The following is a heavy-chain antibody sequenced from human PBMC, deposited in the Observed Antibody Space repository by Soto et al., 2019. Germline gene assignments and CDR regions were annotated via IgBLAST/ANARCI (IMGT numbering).Heavy chain of an antibody. J-gene: IGHJ4*02. CDR2: ISAYNGNT. D-gene: IGHD2-2*01. CDR1: GYTFTSYG. V-gene: IGHV1-18*01. CDR3: ARGGSVVPAAMPAWSDY. Sequence: GASVKVSCKASGYTFTSYGISWVRQAPGQGLEWMGWISAYNGNTNYAHKLQGRVTMTTDTSTSTAYMELRSLRSDDTAVYYCARGGSVVPAAMPAWSDYWGQGTLVTVSS.